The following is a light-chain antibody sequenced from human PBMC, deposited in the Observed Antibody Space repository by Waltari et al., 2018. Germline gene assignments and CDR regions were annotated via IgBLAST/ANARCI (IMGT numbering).Light chain of an antibody. V-gene: IGLV3-21*04. Sequence: SNVMTQPPSVSVAPGKTASITCAVDNIRSYSGHWYQQKPGPAPVLVFSYDGYRPSGRPQRFSGSKSENTATLIISRVEAGDEAAYYCQVWDGSGDHPYVFGTGTQVTVL. CDR1: NIRSYS. CDR2: YDG. J-gene: IGLJ1*01. CDR3: QVWDGSGDHPYV.